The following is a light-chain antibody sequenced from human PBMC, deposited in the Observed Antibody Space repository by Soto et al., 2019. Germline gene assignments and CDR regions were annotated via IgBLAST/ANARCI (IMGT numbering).Light chain of an antibody. CDR1: SSDVGGYNY. V-gene: IGLV2-11*01. CDR2: DVS. CDR3: CSYAGSYYV. Sequence: QSVLTQPRSVSGSPGQSVTISCTGTSSDVGGYNYVSWYQQHPGKAPKLMIYDVSKRPSGVPDRFSGSKSGNTASLTISGLKSEDEADYYCCSYAGSYYVFGTGTKVTGL. J-gene: IGLJ1*01.